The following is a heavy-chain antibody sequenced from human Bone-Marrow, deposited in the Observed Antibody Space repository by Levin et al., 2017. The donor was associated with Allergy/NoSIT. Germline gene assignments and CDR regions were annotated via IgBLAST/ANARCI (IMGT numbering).Heavy chain of an antibody. CDR1: GFTVSSNY. CDR2: IYSGGST. D-gene: IGHD2-2*01. CDR3: ARGYCSSTSCDRDYYYYYGMDV. Sequence: LSLTCAASGFTVSSNYMSWVRQAPGKGLEWVSVIYSGGSTYYADSVKGRFTISRDNSKNTLYLQMNSLRAEDTAVYYCARGYCSSTSCDRDYYYYYGMDVWGQGTTVTVSS. J-gene: IGHJ6*02. V-gene: IGHV3-53*01.